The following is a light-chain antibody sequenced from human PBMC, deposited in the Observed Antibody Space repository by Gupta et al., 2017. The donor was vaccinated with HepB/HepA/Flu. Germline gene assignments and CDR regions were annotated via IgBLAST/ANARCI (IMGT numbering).Light chain of an antibody. CDR1: QSISSY. V-gene: IGKV1-39*01. CDR3: QQSYSTPGT. CDR2: AAS. Sequence: IQLTQSPSSLSASVGDRVTITCRASQSISSYLNWYQQKPGNAPKLLIYAASSLQSGVPSRFSGSGSGTDFTLTISSLQPEDVATYYCQQSYSTPGTFGQGTKLEI. J-gene: IGKJ2*02.